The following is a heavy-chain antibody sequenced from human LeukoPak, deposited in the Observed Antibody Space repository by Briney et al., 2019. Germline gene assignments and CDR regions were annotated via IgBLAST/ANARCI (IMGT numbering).Heavy chain of an antibody. D-gene: IGHD1-26*01. J-gene: IGHJ4*02. CDR1: GFSFSSYW. CDR3: ARDGPIVGATIVGYFDY. CDR2: IRYDGSNK. Sequence: GGSLRLSCAASGFSFSSYWMSWVRRAPGKGLEWVAFIRYDGSNKYYADSVKGRFTISRDNSKNTLYLQMNSLRAEDTAVYYCARDGPIVGATIVGYFDYWGQGTLVTVSS. V-gene: IGHV3-30*02.